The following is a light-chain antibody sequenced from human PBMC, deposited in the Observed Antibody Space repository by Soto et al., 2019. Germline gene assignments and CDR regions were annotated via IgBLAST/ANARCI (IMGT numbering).Light chain of an antibody. J-gene: IGKJ2*01. CDR1: QSVSSSY. CDR2: GAS. Sequence: EIVLTQSPGTLSLSPGERATLSCRASQSVSSSYLAWYQQKPGQAPRLLIYGASSRATGIPDRFSGSGSGTDFTLTISSLQPEDFAVYYCQQRSNWPYTFGQGTKLDIK. V-gene: IGKV3D-20*02. CDR3: QQRSNWPYT.